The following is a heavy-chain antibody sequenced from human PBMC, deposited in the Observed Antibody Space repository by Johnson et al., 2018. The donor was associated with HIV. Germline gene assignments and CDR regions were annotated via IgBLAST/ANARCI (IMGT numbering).Heavy chain of an antibody. D-gene: IGHD1-26*01. J-gene: IGHJ3*02. CDR1: GFTFSSYA. CDR2: ISWNSGSI. V-gene: IGHV3-9*01. Sequence: EVQLVESGGGVVQPGRSLRLSCAASGFTFSSYAMHWVRQAPGKGLAWVSGISWNSGSIGYADSVKGRFTISRDNAKNSLYLQMNRLRAEETALYYCARDRELGARSGAFGIWGQGTMVTGSS. CDR3: ARDRELGARSGAFGI.